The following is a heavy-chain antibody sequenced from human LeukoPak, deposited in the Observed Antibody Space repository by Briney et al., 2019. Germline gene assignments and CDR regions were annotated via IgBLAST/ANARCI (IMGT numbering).Heavy chain of an antibody. J-gene: IGHJ4*02. D-gene: IGHD2-2*01. CDR1: GFTFSSYG. V-gene: IGHV3-30*03. Sequence: GGSLRLSCAASGFTFSSYGMHWVRQAPGKGLEWVAVISYDGSNKYYADSAKGRFTISRDNSKNTLYLQMNSLRAEDTAVYYCAALSSPLDYWGQGTLVTVSS. CDR2: ISYDGSNK. CDR3: AALSSPLDY.